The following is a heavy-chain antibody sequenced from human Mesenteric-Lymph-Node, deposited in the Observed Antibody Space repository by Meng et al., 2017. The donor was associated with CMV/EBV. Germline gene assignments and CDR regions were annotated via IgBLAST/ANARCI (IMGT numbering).Heavy chain of an antibody. Sequence: SETLSLTCTVSGGSVSSGDYYWTWIRQPPGKGPEWIGYIYYSGATSYNPSLKSRVTISADTSKNQFSLKLSSVTAADTAVYYCARDGRGIVASRVRAFDIWGQGTMVTVSS. J-gene: IGHJ3*02. CDR1: GGSVSSGDYY. CDR2: IYYSGAT. D-gene: IGHD1-26*01. V-gene: IGHV4-61*08. CDR3: ARDGRGIVASRVRAFDI.